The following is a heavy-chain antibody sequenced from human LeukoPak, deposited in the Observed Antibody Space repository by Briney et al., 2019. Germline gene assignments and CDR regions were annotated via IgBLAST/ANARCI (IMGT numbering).Heavy chain of an antibody. J-gene: IGHJ5*02. CDR3: ARDDGSSMTNNINWYVH. Sequence: SETLSLTCTVPGGSISSSYWTWIRQPPGKGLEWIGYIHSSGSTSHNPSLKSRVTISLDTSKNQFSLKLSSVTAADTAVYYCARDDGSSMTNNINWYVHWGQGTLVTVSS. D-gene: IGHD5-24*01. CDR1: GGSISSSY. V-gene: IGHV4-59*01. CDR2: IHSSGST.